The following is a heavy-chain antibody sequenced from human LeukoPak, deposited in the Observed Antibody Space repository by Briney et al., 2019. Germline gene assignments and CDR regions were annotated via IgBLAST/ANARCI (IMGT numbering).Heavy chain of an antibody. V-gene: IGHV1-46*01. CDR2: INPSGGST. Sequence: ASVKVSCKASGYTFTSYYMHWVRQAPGQGLEWMGIINPSGGSTSYAQKFQGRVTMTRDTSTSTVYMELSSLGSEDTAVYYCARDPKSANYYDNRGYFDLWGRGTLVTVSS. D-gene: IGHD3-22*01. CDR1: GYTFTSYY. CDR3: ARDPKSANYYDNRGYFDL. J-gene: IGHJ2*01.